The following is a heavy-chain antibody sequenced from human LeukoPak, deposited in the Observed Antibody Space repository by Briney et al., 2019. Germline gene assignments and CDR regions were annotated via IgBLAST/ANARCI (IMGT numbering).Heavy chain of an antibody. D-gene: IGHD3-10*01. Sequence: GGSLRLSCAASGFTFSSYSMNWVRQAPGKGLEWVSSIISSSSYIYYADSVKGRFTISRDNAKNSLYLQMNSLRAEDTAVYYCARGGVVRGVSDYWGQGTLVTVSS. CDR1: GFTFSSYS. CDR2: IISSSSYI. J-gene: IGHJ4*02. V-gene: IGHV3-21*01. CDR3: ARGGVVRGVSDY.